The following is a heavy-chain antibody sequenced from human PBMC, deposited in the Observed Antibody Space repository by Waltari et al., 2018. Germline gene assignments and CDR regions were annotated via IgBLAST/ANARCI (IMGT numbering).Heavy chain of an antibody. J-gene: IGHJ6*03. V-gene: IGHV1-2*06. CDR3: ARDQEKNFHYQYHMDV. D-gene: IGHD1-7*01. Sequence: QVPLVQSGAEVRKPGASVRVPCTASGSRFIFDYINWARQAPGQGLEWMGRINPGNGATDYAPKFQARVTMTSDTSTNTVYMDLSTVTSDDTAVYFCARDQEKNFHYQYHMDVWGKGTTVSVSS. CDR1: GSRFIFDY. CDR2: INPGNGAT.